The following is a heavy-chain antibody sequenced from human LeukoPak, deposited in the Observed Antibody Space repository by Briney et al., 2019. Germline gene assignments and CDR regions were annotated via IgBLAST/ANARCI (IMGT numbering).Heavy chain of an antibody. V-gene: IGHV3-64*01. Sequence: GGSLRLSCAASGYTFSSYGMHWVRQAPGKGLEYVSAISSNGGNTNYANSVKGRFTITRDNSKNTVYIEMSSLRAEDTAVYYCARDLVYCTIRVCYEGYYYYYGMDFWGQGTTVTVSS. CDR1: GYTFSSYG. D-gene: IGHD2-8*01. CDR2: ISSNGGNT. J-gene: IGHJ6*02. CDR3: ARDLVYCTIRVCYEGYYYYYGMDF.